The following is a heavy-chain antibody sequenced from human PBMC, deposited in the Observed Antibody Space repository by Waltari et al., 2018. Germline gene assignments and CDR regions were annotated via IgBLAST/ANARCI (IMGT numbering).Heavy chain of an antibody. Sequence: EVQLVESGGGLVQPGGSLRLSCAASGFTFISYDMHWVRQAPGKGLEWVSAIGTAGDTYYPGSVKGRFTISRENAKNSLYLQMNSLRAGDTAVYYCARGIRRTTVTTLRAFDIWGQGTMVTVSS. D-gene: IGHD4-4*01. J-gene: IGHJ3*02. V-gene: IGHV3-13*01. CDR3: ARGIRRTTVTTLRAFDI. CDR1: GFTFISYD. CDR2: IGTAGDT.